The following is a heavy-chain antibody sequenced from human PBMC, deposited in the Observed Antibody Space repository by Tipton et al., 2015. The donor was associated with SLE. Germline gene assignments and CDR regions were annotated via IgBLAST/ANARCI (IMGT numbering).Heavy chain of an antibody. Sequence: SLRLSCVASGFTFSNYGINWVRQAPDRGLEWVSIIRYDGSITYADSVKGRFTISRDNSKNTLYLQMNSLRAEDTAVYYCAKDPADSSGWLDWFDPWGQGTLVTVSS. CDR3: AKDPADSSGWLDWFDP. V-gene: IGHV3-30*02. J-gene: IGHJ5*02. CDR1: GFTFSNYG. CDR2: IRYDGSIT. D-gene: IGHD6-19*01.